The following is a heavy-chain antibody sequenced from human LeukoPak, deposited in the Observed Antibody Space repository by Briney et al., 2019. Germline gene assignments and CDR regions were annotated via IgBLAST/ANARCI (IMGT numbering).Heavy chain of an antibody. CDR1: GFTVSSNY. CDR3: ARRPGN. D-gene: IGHD1-14*01. CDR2: IYSGGAI. V-gene: IGHV3-53*01. J-gene: IGHJ4*02. Sequence: GGSLRLSCAASGFTVSSNYMSWVRQAPGKGLEWVSLIYSGGAIRYADSVKGRFTISRDSSKNTLFLQMNDLTVEDTARYYCARRPGNWGQGILVTVSS.